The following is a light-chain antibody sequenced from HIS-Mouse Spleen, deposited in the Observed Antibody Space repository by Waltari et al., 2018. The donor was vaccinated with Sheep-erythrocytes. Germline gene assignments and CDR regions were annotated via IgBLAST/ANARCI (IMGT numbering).Light chain of an antibody. CDR3: QSYDSSLSAVV. J-gene: IGLJ2*01. CDR2: GNS. Sequence: QSVLTQPPSVSGAPGPRVTIPCTGSSPNIGAGYAVHWYQQLPGTAPKLLTYGNSNRPSGVPDRFSGSKSGTSASLAITGLQAEDEADYYCQSYDSSLSAVVFGGGTKLTVL. V-gene: IGLV1-40*01. CDR1: SPNIGAGYA.